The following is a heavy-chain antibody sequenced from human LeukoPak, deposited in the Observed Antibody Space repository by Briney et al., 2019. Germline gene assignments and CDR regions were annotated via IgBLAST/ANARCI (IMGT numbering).Heavy chain of an antibody. J-gene: IGHJ4*02. CDR1: GFTFSSYA. D-gene: IGHD6-13*01. V-gene: IGHV3-30*04. Sequence: PGRSLRLSCAASGFTFSSYAMHWVRQAPGKGLGWVAVISYDGSNKYYADSVKGRFTISRDNSKNTLYLQMNSLRAEDTAVYYCARDHRQLFDYWGQGTLVTVSS. CDR2: ISYDGSNK. CDR3: ARDHRQLFDY.